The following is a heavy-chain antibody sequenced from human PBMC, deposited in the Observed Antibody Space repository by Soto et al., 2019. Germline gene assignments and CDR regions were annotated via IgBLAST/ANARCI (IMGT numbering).Heavy chain of an antibody. D-gene: IGHD1-26*01. V-gene: IGHV1-69*01. Sequence: QVQLVQSGAEVKKPGSSVKVSCKASGGTFSSYAISWVRQAPGQGLEWMGGIIPIFGTANYAQNLQGRVTITADESTSTSYMELSSLRSKDTAVYYCVRAPWDLLSYYFDYWGQGPLVTVSS. CDR2: IIPIFGTA. J-gene: IGHJ4*02. CDR3: VRAPWDLLSYYFDY. CDR1: GGTFSSYA.